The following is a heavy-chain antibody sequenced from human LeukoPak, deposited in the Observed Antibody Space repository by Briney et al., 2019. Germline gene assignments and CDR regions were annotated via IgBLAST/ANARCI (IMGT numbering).Heavy chain of an antibody. V-gene: IGHV3-23*01. Sequence: PGGSLRLSCAASGLTFSNYDMSWVRQAPGKGLEWVSGISGSGGSTYHADSVKGRFTISRDNSKNTLYLQMNSLRAEDTAVYYCAKELDSSGYFDYWGQGTLVTVSS. D-gene: IGHD3-22*01. CDR2: ISGSGGST. J-gene: IGHJ4*02. CDR1: GLTFSNYD. CDR3: AKELDSSGYFDY.